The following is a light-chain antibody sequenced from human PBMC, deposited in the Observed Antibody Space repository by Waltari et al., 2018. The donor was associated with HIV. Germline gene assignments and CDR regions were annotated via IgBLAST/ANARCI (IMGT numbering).Light chain of an antibody. CDR1: ALSTQY. J-gene: IGLJ2*01. V-gene: IGLV3-25*03. CDR2: KDS. CDR3: QSSDKNIKSVV. Sequence: SFELTQPPSVSVSPGHTARITCSGDALSTQYVYWYQQKAVQAPLLIIYKDSERPSGVPERFSASSSGTTVTLTINGVLAEDEADYYCQSSDKNIKSVVFGGGTKLTVL.